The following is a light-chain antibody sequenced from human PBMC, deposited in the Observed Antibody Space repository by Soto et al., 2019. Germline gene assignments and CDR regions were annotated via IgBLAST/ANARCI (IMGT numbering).Light chain of an antibody. CDR2: EVN. CDR1: RSDIGDSNF. Sequence: QSVLTQPASVSGSPGQSVTISCTGPRSDIGDSNFISWYQHSPGKAPRLLIYEVNNRPSGVSKRFSGSKAGNTASLTISRLLDEEEADYFCASFRSGTILVFGSGTKVTV. CDR3: ASFRSGTILV. V-gene: IGLV2-14*01. J-gene: IGLJ1*01.